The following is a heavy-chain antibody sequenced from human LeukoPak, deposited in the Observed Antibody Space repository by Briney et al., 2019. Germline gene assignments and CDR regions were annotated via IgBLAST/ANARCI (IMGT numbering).Heavy chain of an antibody. CDR2: IHYSGST. D-gene: IGHD5-18*01. CDR1: GGHISRYY. Sequence: SETLSLTRTVFGGHISRYYWSWIRQPPGKGLEWIGYIHYSGSTNYNSSLKSRVTISADTSKNHVSLKLSSVTAADPAMYYCARSLTQLWSFDYWGQGSLVTLSS. CDR3: ARSLTQLWSFDY. J-gene: IGHJ4*02. V-gene: IGHV4-59*01.